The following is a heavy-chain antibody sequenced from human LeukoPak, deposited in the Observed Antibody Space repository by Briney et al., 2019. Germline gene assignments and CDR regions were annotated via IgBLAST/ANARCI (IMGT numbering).Heavy chain of an antibody. CDR2: ISGSGGST. D-gene: IGHD3-3*01. CDR3: AREGQLLVDFWSGLDV. CDR1: GFTFSSYA. J-gene: IGHJ6*04. Sequence: GGSLRLSCAASGFTFSSYAMSWVRQAPGKGLEWVSGISGSGGSTYYADSVKGRFTISRDNSKNTLYLQMNSLRAEDTAVYYCAREGQLLVDFWSGLDVWGKGTTVTVSS. V-gene: IGHV3-23*01.